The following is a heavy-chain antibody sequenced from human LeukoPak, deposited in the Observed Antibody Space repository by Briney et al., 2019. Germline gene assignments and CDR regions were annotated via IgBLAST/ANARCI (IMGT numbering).Heavy chain of an antibody. V-gene: IGHV3-30*04. CDR1: GFTFSSYA. Sequence: PGGSLRLSCAASGFTFSSYAMHWVRQAPGKGLEWVAVISYDGSNKYYADSVKGRFTISRDNSKNTLYLQMNSLRAEDTAVYYCARGGGSGGNSVDFFDYWGQGTLVTVSS. CDR3: ARGGGSGGNSVDFFDY. J-gene: IGHJ4*02. D-gene: IGHD4-23*01. CDR2: ISYDGSNK.